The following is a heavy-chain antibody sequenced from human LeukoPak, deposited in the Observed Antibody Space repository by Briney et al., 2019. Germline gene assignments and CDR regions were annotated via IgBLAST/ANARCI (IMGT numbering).Heavy chain of an antibody. Sequence: PGGSLRLSCSASGFTFSSYAMHWVRQAPGKGLEYVSAISSNGGSTYYADSVKGRFTISRHNSENTLYLQMNSLRAEDTAVYYCTAYTLPGDYYYYGMDVWGQGTTVTVSS. D-gene: IGHD3-9*01. CDR1: GFTFSSYA. CDR3: TAYTLPGDYYYYGMDV. CDR2: ISSNGGST. V-gene: IGHV3-64*04. J-gene: IGHJ6*02.